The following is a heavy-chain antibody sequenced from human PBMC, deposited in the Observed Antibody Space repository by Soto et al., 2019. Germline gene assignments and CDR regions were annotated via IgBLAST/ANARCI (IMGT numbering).Heavy chain of an antibody. Sequence: SMKLSCQASGYSFTNYWITWMRQTPGTGLECMGMIDPSDSYSNYSPSFQGHVTMSVDKSISSAYLQFSSLKASDTAMYYCARHRDILSGYSAADNWGQGTQVTSPQ. V-gene: IGHV5-10-1*01. CDR2: IDPSDSYS. CDR1: GYSFTNYW. CDR3: ARHRDILSGYSAADN. D-gene: IGHD3-9*01. J-gene: IGHJ4*02.